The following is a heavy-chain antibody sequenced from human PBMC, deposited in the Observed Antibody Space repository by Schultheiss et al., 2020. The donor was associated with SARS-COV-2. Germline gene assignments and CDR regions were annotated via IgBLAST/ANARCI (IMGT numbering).Heavy chain of an antibody. V-gene: IGHV1-18*01. J-gene: IGHJ6*02. D-gene: IGHD3-10*01. CDR1: GYSFTSYA. CDR2: ISGYNGYT. Sequence: ASVKVSCKGSGYSFTSYAMHWVRQAPGQGFEWMGWISGYNGYTDYAQKFQGRVTMTTDTSTSTAYMELRSLRSDDTAVYYCARGELAYYYYYGMDVWGQGTTVTVSS. CDR3: ARGELAYYYYYGMDV.